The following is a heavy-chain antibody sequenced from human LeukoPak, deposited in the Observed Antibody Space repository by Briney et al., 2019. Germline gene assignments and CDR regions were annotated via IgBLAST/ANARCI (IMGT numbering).Heavy chain of an antibody. CDR3: ARGSRATYDY. CDR1: GFTFSSFA. D-gene: IGHD3-16*01. V-gene: IGHV3-23*01. J-gene: IGHJ4*02. Sequence: GGSLRLPCAASGFTFSSFAMTWVRQAPGKGLEWVSSIIDSGGSTYYADSVTGRLTISRDNSKNTLYLQLNSLRVDDTAVYYCARGSRATYDYWGQGTLVTVFS. CDR2: IIDSGGST.